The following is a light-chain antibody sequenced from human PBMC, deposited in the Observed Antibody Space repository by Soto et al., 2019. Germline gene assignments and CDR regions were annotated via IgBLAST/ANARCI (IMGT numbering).Light chain of an antibody. CDR1: KLGDKY. CDR3: AVWDDGLNGPGML. V-gene: IGLV3-1*01. J-gene: IGLJ2*01. CDR2: QDM. Sequence: SYELTQPPSVSVSPGQTASITCSGDKLGDKYASWYQQKPGQSPVLLIYQDMKRPSGIPERFSGSKSGTSATLAISGLQSEDEAEYYCAVWDDGLNGPGMLFGGGTKVTVL.